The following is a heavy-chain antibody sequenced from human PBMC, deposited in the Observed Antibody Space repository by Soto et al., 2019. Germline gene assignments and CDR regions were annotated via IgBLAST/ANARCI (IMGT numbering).Heavy chain of an antibody. CDR1: GGSVSSGSYY. Sequence: QVQLQESGPGLVKPSETLSLTCTVSGGSVSSGSYYWSWIRQPPGKGLEWIGYIYYSGSTNYNPSLQGRVILSVDQSKNKFSLKLSSVTAADTDVYYCARASPYYYDSSGYTGIGIDYWGQGTLVTVSS. J-gene: IGHJ4*02. CDR2: IYYSGST. CDR3: ARASPYYYDSSGYTGIGIDY. D-gene: IGHD3-22*01. V-gene: IGHV4-61*01.